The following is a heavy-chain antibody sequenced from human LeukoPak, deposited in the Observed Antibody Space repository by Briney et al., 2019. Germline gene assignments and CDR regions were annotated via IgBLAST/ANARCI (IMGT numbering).Heavy chain of an antibody. CDR3: ARAGEKAAAARGGWFDP. J-gene: IGHJ5*02. CDR1: GGSISSSSYY. CDR2: IYYSGST. V-gene: IGHV4-39*07. Sequence: SETLSLTCTVSGGSISSSSYYWGWIRQPPGKGLEWIGSIYYSGSTYYNPSLKSRVTISVDTSKNQFSLKLSSVTAADTAVYYCARAGEKAAAARGGWFDPWGPGTLVTVSS. D-gene: IGHD6-13*01.